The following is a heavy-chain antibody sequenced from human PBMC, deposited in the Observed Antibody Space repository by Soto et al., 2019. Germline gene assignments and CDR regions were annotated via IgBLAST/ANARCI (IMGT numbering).Heavy chain of an antibody. D-gene: IGHD4-17*01. CDR1: GITFSTYA. V-gene: IGHV3-23*01. CDR2: ISGSGGST. Sequence: GGSLRLSCAASGITFSTYAMSWVRQAPGKGLEWVSAISGSGGSTYYADSVKGRFTISADKSISTAYLQWSSLKASDTAMYYCARHEAYGDYAFDYWGQGTLVTVSS. CDR3: ARHEAYGDYAFDY. J-gene: IGHJ4*02.